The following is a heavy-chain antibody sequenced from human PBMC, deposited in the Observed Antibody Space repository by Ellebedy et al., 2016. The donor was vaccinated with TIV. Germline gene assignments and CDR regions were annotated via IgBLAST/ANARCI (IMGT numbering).Heavy chain of an antibody. CDR2: IYYSGST. D-gene: IGHD3-10*01. V-gene: IGHV4-31*03. CDR1: GGSISSGGYY. J-gene: IGHJ6*02. Sequence: LRLSXTVSGGSISSGGYYWSWIRQHPGKGLEWIGYIYYSGSTYYNPSLKSRVTISVDTSKNQFSLKLSSVTAADTAVYYCARDIGSYGSGNLYGMDVWGQGTTVTVSS. CDR3: ARDIGSYGSGNLYGMDV.